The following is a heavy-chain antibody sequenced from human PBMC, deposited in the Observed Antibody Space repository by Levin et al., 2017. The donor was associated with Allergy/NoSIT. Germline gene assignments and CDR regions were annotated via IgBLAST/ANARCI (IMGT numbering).Heavy chain of an antibody. CDR3: ARVPPADY. V-gene: IGHV3-66*01. CDR1: GFTVSNNY. CDR2: IYYDDTT. Sequence: GESLKISCAASGFTVSNNYMTWVRQAPGKGLEWVSIIYYDDTTNYADSVKDRFIISRDTSMDTVYLQMNTLRAEDTAVYYCARVPPADYWGQGILVTVSS. J-gene: IGHJ4*02.